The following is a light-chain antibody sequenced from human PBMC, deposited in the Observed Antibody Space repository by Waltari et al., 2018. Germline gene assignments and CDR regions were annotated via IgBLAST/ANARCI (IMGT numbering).Light chain of an antibody. CDR2: DDL. CDR1: NIVSKS. CDR3: QVWDHSSDHVV. J-gene: IGLJ2*01. V-gene: IGLV3-21*01. Sequence: SYVLTQPPSVSVAPGETATIRCEGNNIVSKSVHWYQQKPGQAPVLVVYDDLNRPSGIPERFSGSSSGKPATLTIRRVVVGDEADYYCQVWDHSSDHVVFGGGTKLTVL.